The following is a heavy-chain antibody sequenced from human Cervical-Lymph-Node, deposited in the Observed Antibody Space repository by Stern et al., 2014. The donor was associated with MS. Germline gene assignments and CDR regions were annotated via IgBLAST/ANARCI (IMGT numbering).Heavy chain of an antibody. Sequence: QVQLVESGGGVVQPGRSLRLSCAASGFTFSSYGMHWVRQAPGKGLEWVAVISYDGSNKYYADSVKGRFTISRDNPKNTLYLQMNSLRAEDTAVYYCAKDRGFWSGHCDYWGQGTLVTVSS. CDR2: ISYDGSNK. CDR1: GFTFSSYG. CDR3: AKDRGFWSGHCDY. D-gene: IGHD3-3*01. J-gene: IGHJ4*02. V-gene: IGHV3-30*18.